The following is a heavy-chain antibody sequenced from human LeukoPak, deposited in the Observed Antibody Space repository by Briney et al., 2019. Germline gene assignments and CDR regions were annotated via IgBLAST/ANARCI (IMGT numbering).Heavy chain of an antibody. V-gene: IGHV3-7*01. Sequence: GGSLRLSCAASGFTFSSYWMGGFRQAPGKGLEWVAHINRDGSEKYYVDSVKGRFTISRDNDKNSPYLQMNSLRAEDTAVYYCARDTPAHGDYDAFDIWGQGAMVTVSS. J-gene: IGHJ3*02. CDR2: INRDGSEK. CDR3: ARDTPAHGDYDAFDI. D-gene: IGHD4-17*01. CDR1: GFTFSSYW.